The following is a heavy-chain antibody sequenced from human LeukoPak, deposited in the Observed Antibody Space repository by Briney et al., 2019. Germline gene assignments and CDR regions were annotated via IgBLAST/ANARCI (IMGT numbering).Heavy chain of an antibody. D-gene: IGHD3-22*01. CDR2: IYTGDSDT. V-gene: IGHV5-51*01. CDR1: GYSFTSYW. CDR3: ARLDDSSGYYPINFDY. Sequence: GESLKISCKGSGYSFTSYWIGWVRQMPGKGLEWMGIIYTGDSDTRYSPSFQGQVTISADKSISTAYLQWSSLKASDTAMYYCARLDDSSGYYPINFDYWGQGTLVTVSS. J-gene: IGHJ4*02.